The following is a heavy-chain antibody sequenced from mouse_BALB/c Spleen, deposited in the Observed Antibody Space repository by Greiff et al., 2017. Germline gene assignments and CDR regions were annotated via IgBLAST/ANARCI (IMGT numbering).Heavy chain of an antibody. J-gene: IGHJ1*01. V-gene: IGHV1-18*01. CDR3: ARRYGSSYDWYFDV. Sequence: EVKLQESGPELVKPGASMKISCKASGYSFTGYTMNWVKQSHGKNLEWIGLINPYNGGTSYNQKFKGKATLTVDKSSSTAYMELLSLTSEDSAVYYCARRYGSSYDWYFDVWGAGTTVTVAS. CDR1: GYSFTGYT. CDR2: INPYNGGT. D-gene: IGHD1-1*01.